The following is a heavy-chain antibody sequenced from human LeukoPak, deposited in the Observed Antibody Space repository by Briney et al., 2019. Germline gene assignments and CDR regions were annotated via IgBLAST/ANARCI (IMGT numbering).Heavy chain of an antibody. J-gene: IGHJ6*02. V-gene: IGHV4-59*10. CDR3: ARNMRELRFLEWQGYYYYGMDV. CDR1: GGSFSGYY. CDR2: IYTSGST. Sequence: SETLSLTCAVYGGSFSGYYWSWIRQPAGKGLEWIGRIYTSGSTNYNPSLKSRVTMSVDTSKNQFSLKLSSVTAADTAVYYCARNMRELRFLEWQGYYYYGMDVWGQGTTVTVSS. D-gene: IGHD3-3*01.